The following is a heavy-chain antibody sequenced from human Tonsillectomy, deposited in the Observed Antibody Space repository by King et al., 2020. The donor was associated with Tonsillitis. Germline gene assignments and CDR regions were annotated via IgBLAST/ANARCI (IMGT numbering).Heavy chain of an antibody. D-gene: IGHD1-26*01. J-gene: IGHJ4*02. V-gene: IGHV4-4*02. CDR1: GGPISSSNR. CDR3: ARESRGGATDY. CDR2: IYQSGSA. Sequence: LQLQESGPGLVKPSGTLSLTCAVSGGPISSSNRWSWVRQPPGKGRELIGEIYQSGSANYNPSLKSRVTMSVDKSKNQFSLKLSSATAADTAVYYCARESRGGATDYWGQGTLVTVSS.